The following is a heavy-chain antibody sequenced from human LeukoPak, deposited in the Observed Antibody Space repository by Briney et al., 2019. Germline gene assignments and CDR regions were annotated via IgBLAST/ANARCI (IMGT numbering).Heavy chain of an antibody. CDR2: SNIGGTNT. Sequence: GGSLRLSCAASGFTFNDYYLSWIRQAPGKGLEWPSYSNIGGTNTHYADSVKGRFTISRDNAKKSLYLEMNNLRAEDTAVYYCATDGAGFDTWGQGVLVTVSS. CDR3: ATDGAGFDT. V-gene: IGHV3-11*01. J-gene: IGHJ5*02. CDR1: GFTFNDYY.